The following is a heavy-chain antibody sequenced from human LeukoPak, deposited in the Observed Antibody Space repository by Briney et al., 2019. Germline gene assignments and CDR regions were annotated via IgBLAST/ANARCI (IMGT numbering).Heavy chain of an antibody. V-gene: IGHV4-59*01. J-gene: IGHJ6*02. CDR2: IYYSGST. D-gene: IGHD2-15*01. Sequence: SETLSPTCTVSGGSISSYYWSWIRQPPGKGLEWIGYIYYSGSTNYNPSLKSRVTISVDTSKNQFSLKLSSVTAADTAVYYCARALGYCSGGSCYERGNYYYYYGMDVWGQGTTVTVSS. CDR3: ARALGYCSGGSCYERGNYYYYYGMDV. CDR1: GGSISSYY.